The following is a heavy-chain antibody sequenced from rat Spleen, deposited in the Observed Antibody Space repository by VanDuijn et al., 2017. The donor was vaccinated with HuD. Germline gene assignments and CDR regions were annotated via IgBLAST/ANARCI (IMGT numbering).Heavy chain of an antibody. CDR3: TRDWGTKYYGYNYVSYYFDY. D-gene: IGHD1-9*01. CDR1: GFTFNNYW. J-gene: IGHJ2*01. V-gene: IGHV5-31*01. Sequence: EVQLVESGGGLVQPGRSLKLSCVASGFTFNNYWMTWIRQAPGKGLEWVASITNTGGSTYYPDSVKGRFTISRDNAKSTLYLQMNSLRSEDTATYYCTRDWGTKYYGYNYVSYYFDYWGQGVMVTVSS. CDR2: ITNTGGST.